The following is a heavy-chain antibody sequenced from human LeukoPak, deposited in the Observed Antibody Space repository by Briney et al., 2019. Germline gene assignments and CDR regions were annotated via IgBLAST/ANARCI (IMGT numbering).Heavy chain of an antibody. CDR3: ASERQITMLLPDYFHY. J-gene: IGHJ4*02. D-gene: IGHD3-10*01. CDR1: GFTFSSYS. CDR2: ISSSSSYI. Sequence: PGGSLRLSCAASGFTFSSYSMNWVRQAPGKGLEWVSSISSSSSYIYYADSVKGRFTISSHNPNLSLYLHMNRLRPEDTSLYYCASERQITMLLPDYFHYWGQGTLLPVSS. V-gene: IGHV3-21*01.